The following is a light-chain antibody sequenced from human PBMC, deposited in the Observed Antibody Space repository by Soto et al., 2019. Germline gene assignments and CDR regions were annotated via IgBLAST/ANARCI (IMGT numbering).Light chain of an antibody. CDR3: SSYTSSSTLGV. CDR2: DVS. CDR1: SSDVGGYNY. J-gene: IGLJ2*01. Sequence: QSALTQPASVSGSPGQSITISCTGTSSDVGGYNYVSWYQQHPGKAPKLMIYDVSNRPSGVSNRFSGSKSGNTASLTISGLQAEDEGDYYCSSYTSSSTLGVFGGRTKLTVL. V-gene: IGLV2-14*01.